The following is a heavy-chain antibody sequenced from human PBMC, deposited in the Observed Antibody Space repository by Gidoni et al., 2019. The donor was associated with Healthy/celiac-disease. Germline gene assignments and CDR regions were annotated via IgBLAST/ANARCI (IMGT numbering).Heavy chain of an antibody. V-gene: IGHV4-61*02. Sequence: QVQLQESGPGLVKPSQTLSLTCTVSGGSISRGSYYCSWIRQPAGKGLEWIGRIYTSGSTNYNPSLKSRVTMSVDTSKNQFSLKLSSVTAADTAVYYCAREDPYSSSSAFDYWGQGTLVTVSS. CDR1: GGSISRGSYY. D-gene: IGHD6-6*01. J-gene: IGHJ4*02. CDR3: AREDPYSSSSAFDY. CDR2: IYTSGST.